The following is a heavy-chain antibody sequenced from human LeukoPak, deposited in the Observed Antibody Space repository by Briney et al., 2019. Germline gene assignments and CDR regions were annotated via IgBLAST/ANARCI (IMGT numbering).Heavy chain of an antibody. Sequence: SVKVSCKASGGTFSSYAISWVRQAPGQGLEWMGRIIPILGIANYAQKFQGRVTITADKSTSTAYMELSSLRSEDTAVYYCATRYCSDGSCYSGVDYWGQGTLVTVSS. CDR3: ATRYCSDGSCYSGVDY. CDR2: IIPILGIA. V-gene: IGHV1-69*04. CDR1: GGTFSSYA. J-gene: IGHJ4*02. D-gene: IGHD2-15*01.